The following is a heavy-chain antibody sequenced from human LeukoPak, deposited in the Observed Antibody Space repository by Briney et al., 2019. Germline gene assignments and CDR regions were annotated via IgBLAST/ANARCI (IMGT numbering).Heavy chain of an antibody. CDR1: GFTFSSYA. CDR3: AKDLGYYDSSGLT. Sequence: EAGGSLRLSCAASGFTFSSYAMSWVRQAPGKGLEWVSAISGSGGSTYYADSVKGRFTISGDNSKNTLYLQMNSLRAEDTAVYYCAKDLGYYDSSGLTWGQGTLVTVSS. V-gene: IGHV3-23*01. J-gene: IGHJ4*02. CDR2: ISGSGGST. D-gene: IGHD3-22*01.